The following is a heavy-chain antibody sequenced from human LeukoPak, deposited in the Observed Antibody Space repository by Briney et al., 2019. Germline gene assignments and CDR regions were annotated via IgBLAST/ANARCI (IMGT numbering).Heavy chain of an antibody. Sequence: PSETLSRTCTVSGASISSYYWSWLRQPPGKGLEWIGNSYYSGSTNYNPSLKSRVTISIDTSKNQFSLNLSSVTAADTAVYYCARVFWGQLHAFDFWGQGTMVTVSS. D-gene: IGHD3-16*01. J-gene: IGHJ3*01. CDR3: ARVFWGQLHAFDF. CDR1: GASISSYY. V-gene: IGHV4-59*01. CDR2: SYYSGST.